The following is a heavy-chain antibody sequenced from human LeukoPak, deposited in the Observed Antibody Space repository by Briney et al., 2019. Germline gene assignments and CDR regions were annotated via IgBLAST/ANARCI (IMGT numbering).Heavy chain of an antibody. J-gene: IGHJ5*02. D-gene: IGHD6-19*01. V-gene: IGHV4-59*13. CDR2: IYYSGST. CDR3: ARGEAVAGTTRSWFDP. CDR1: GGSISSYY. Sequence: SETLSLTCTVSGGSISSYYWSWIRQPPGKGLEWIGYIYYSGSTNYNPSLKSRVTISVDTSKNQFSLKLSSVTAADTAVYYCARGEAVAGTTRSWFDPWGQGTLVTVSS.